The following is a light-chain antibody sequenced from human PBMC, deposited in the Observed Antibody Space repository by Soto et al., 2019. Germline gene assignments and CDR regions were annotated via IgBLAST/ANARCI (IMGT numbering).Light chain of an antibody. Sequence: QSALTQPASVSGSPGQSITISCTGTSSDVGGYNYVSWYQQHPGKAPKLMLFDVNNRPSGVSDRFSGSKSGNTASLTISGLQAEDEAYYYCSSYTSSSTRGVFGGGTQLTVL. CDR2: DVN. CDR3: SSYTSSSTRGV. V-gene: IGLV2-14*01. CDR1: SSDVGGYNY. J-gene: IGLJ2*01.